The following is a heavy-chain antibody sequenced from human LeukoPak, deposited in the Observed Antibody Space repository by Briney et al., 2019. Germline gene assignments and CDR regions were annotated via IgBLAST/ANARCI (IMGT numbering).Heavy chain of an antibody. V-gene: IGHV3-9*01. J-gene: IGHJ4*02. Sequence: GGSLRLSCAASGFTFDDYAMHWVRQAPGKGLEWVSGISWNSGSIGYADSVKGRFTISRDNAKNSLYLQMNSLRAEDTALYYCATDSGYYDSSGSLGYWGQGTLVTVSS. CDR1: GFTFDDYA. CDR2: ISWNSGSI. D-gene: IGHD3-22*01. CDR3: ATDSGYYDSSGSLGY.